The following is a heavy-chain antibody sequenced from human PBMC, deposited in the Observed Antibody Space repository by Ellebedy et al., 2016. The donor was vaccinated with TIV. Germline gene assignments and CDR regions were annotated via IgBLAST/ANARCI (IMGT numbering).Heavy chain of an antibody. V-gene: IGHV4-4*02. CDR3: ARDFGGYTP. CDR2: IYHSGST. D-gene: IGHD3-16*01. CDR1: GDSITSNW. J-gene: IGHJ5*02. Sequence: SETLSLTXAVSGDSITSNWWSWVRQPPGKGLEWIGEIYHSGSTNYNPSLKSRVTISVDKSKNQFSLKLSSVTAADTAVYYCARDFGGYTPWGQGTLVTVSS.